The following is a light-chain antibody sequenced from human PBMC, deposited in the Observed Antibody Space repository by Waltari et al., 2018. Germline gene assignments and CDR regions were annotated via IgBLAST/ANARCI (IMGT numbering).Light chain of an antibody. V-gene: IGLV3-25*03. CDR2: KDS. J-gene: IGLJ1*01. CDR1: ALPKQY. CDR3: QSADSSGLIEV. Sequence: SYELTQPPSVSVSPGQTARITCSGDALPKQYAYWYQQKPGQAPVLVIYKDSERPSGIPERFSGSSSGTTVTLTISGVQAEDEADYYCQSADSSGLIEVFGTGTKVTVL.